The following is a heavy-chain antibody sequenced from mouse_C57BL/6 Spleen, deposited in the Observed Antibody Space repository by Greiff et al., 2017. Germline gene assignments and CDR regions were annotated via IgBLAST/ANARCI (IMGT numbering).Heavy chain of an antibody. CDR1: GYSITSCYY. CDR2: ISYDGSN. D-gene: IGHD1-2*01. Sequence: DVKLQESGPGLVKPSQSLSLTCSVTGYSITSCYYWNWIRQFPGNKLEWMGYISYDGSNNYNPSLKNRISITRDTSKNQFFLKLNSVTTEDTATYAGERGPFDYYGRFDYWGQGTTLTVSS. CDR3: ERGPFDYYGRFDY. J-gene: IGHJ2*01. V-gene: IGHV3-6*01.